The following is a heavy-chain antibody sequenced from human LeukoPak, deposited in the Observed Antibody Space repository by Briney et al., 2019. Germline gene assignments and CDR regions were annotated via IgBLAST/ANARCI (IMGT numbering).Heavy chain of an antibody. J-gene: IGHJ4*02. CDR3: ARVREVRGVIITSLGY. Sequence: ASVKVSCKASGYTFTSYYMHWVRQAPGQGLEWMGIINPSGGSTSYAQKFQGRVTMTTDTSTSTAYMELRSLRSDDTAVYYCARVREVRGVIITSLGYWGQGTLVTVSS. V-gene: IGHV1-46*01. CDR1: GYTFTSYY. D-gene: IGHD3-10*01. CDR2: INPSGGST.